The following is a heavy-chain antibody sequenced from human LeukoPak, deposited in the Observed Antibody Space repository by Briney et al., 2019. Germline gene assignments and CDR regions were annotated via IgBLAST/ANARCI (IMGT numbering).Heavy chain of an antibody. V-gene: IGHV4-39*07. CDR3: ARDGNTAMVYVY. CDR2: IYYSGST. Sequence: SETLSLTCTVSGGSISSSSCYWGWIRQPPGKGLEWIGSIYYSGSTYYNPSLKSRVTISVDTSKNQFSLKLSSVTAADTAVYYCARDGNTAMVYVYWGQGTLVTVSS. J-gene: IGHJ4*02. D-gene: IGHD5-18*01. CDR1: GGSISSSSCY.